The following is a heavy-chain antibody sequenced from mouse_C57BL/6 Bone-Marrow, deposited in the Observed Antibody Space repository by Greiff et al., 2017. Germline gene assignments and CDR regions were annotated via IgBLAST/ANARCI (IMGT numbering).Heavy chain of an antibody. V-gene: IGHV1-69*01. D-gene: IGHD1-1*01. CDR1: GYTFTSYW. CDR2: IDPSDSYT. Sequence: VQLQQPGAELVMPGASVKLSCKASGYTFTSYWMHWVKQRPGQGLEWIGEIDPSDSYTNYNQKFKGKFTLTVDKSSSTAYMQLSILSSEDSAVYYCARADYYGPWYFDVWGTGTTVTVSS. CDR3: ARADYYGPWYFDV. J-gene: IGHJ1*03.